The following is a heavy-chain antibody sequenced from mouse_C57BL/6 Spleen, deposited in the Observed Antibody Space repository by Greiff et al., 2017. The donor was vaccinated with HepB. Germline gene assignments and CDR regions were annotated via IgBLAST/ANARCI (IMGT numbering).Heavy chain of an antibody. CDR1: GFTFTDYY. CDR3: ASDSDDGYYFAY. V-gene: IGHV7-3*01. J-gene: IGHJ3*01. D-gene: IGHD2-3*01. CDR2: IRNKANGYTT. Sequence: EVKVEESGGGLVQPGGSLSLSCAASGFTFTDYYMSWVRQPPGKALEWLGFIRNKANGYTTEYSASVKGRFTISRDNSQSILYLQMNALRAEDSATYYCASDSDDGYYFAYWGQGTLVTVSA.